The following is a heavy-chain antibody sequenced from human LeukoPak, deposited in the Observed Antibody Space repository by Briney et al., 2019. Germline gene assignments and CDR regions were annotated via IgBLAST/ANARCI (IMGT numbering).Heavy chain of an antibody. D-gene: IGHD3-3*01. J-gene: IGHJ4*02. Sequence: SETLSLTCTVSGGSISSSSYYWGWIRQPPGKGLEWIGSIYYSGSTYYNPSLKSRVTISVDTSKNQFSLKLSSVTAADTAVYYCASFGVAGGDDYWGQGTLVTVSA. V-gene: IGHV4-39*01. CDR3: ASFGVAGGDDY. CDR2: IYYSGST. CDR1: GGSISSSSYY.